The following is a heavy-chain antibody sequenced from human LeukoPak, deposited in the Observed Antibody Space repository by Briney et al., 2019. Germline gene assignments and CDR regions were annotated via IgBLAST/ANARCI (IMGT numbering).Heavy chain of an antibody. Sequence: SETLSLTCAVYGGSFSGYYWSWIRQPPGKGLEWIGEINHSGSTNYNPSLKSRVTISVDTSKNQFSLKLSSVTAADTAVYYCARGVPLRRVRSAYYSSTSCLGNWFDPWGQGTLVTVSS. J-gene: IGHJ5*02. V-gene: IGHV4-34*01. CDR1: GGSFSGYY. CDR3: ARGVPLRRVRSAYYSSTSCLGNWFDP. CDR2: INHSGST. D-gene: IGHD2-2*01.